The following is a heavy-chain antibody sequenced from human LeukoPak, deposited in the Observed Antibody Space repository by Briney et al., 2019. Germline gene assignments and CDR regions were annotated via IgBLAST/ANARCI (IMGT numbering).Heavy chain of an antibody. D-gene: IGHD5-12*01. CDR3: ARGRYSGTTYYFDY. CDR2: ISWNSGSI. J-gene: IGHJ4*02. CDR1: GFTFDDYA. V-gene: IGHV3-9*01. Sequence: GGSLRLSCTASGFTFDDYAMHWVRQAPGKGLEWVSGISWNSGSIGYADSVKGRFTISRDNAKNSLYLQMNSLRAEDTALYYCARGRYSGTTYYFDYWGQGTLVTVSS.